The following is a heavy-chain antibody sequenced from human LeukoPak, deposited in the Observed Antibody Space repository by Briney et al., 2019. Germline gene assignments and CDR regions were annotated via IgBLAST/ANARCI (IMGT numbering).Heavy chain of an antibody. V-gene: IGHV3-23*01. J-gene: IGHJ4*02. D-gene: IGHD5-12*01. CDR2: ISASGDST. Sequence: GGSLRLSCAASGFTFSTYAMSWVRQAPGKGLDWVSGISASGDSTYYADSVKGRFTISRDNSKNTLYLQMNSLGAADTAVYYCAKDRAGYSGARGFDWWGQGTLVTVSS. CDR3: AKDRAGYSGARGFDW. CDR1: GFTFSTYA.